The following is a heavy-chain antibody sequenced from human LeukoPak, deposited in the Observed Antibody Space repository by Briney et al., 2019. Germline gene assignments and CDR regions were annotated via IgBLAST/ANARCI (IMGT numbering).Heavy chain of an antibody. CDR1: GFTVSSNY. D-gene: IGHD6-6*01. CDR2: IYSGGST. V-gene: IGHV3-53*01. CDR3: ARGAEVPTKHSSSSKRLGY. Sequence: GGSLRLSCAASGFTVSSNYMSWVRQAPGKGLEWVSVIYSGGSTYYADSVKGRFTISRDNSKNTLYLQMNSLRAEDTAVYYCARGAEVPTKHSSSSKRLGYWGQGTLVTVSS. J-gene: IGHJ4*02.